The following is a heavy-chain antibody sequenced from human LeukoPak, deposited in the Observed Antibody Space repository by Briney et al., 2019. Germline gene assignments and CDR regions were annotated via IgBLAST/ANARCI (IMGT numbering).Heavy chain of an antibody. CDR2: ISSGGNYK. CDR3: ARDTRQTSVTNFDS. CDR1: GFTFSSYA. D-gene: IGHD4-17*01. J-gene: IGHJ4*02. Sequence: PGESLRPSCATSGFTFSSYAMDWVRQAPGKGLEWVSSISSGGNYKYYGDSVWGRFTISRDDAKNSLYLEMNSLRAEDTAVYYCARDTRQTSVTNFDSWGQGTLVIVSS. V-gene: IGHV3-21*06.